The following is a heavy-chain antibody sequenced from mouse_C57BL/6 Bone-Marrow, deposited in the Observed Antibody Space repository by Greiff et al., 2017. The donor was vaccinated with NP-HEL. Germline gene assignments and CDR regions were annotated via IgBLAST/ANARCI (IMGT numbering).Heavy chain of an antibody. Sequence: EVKLQQSGPELVKPGASVKMSCKASGYTFTDYNMHWVKQSHGKSLEWIGYINPNNGGTSYNQKFKGKATLTVNKSSSTAYMELRSLTSEDSAVYYCARAPAGTRYFDVWGTGTTVTVSS. CDR2: INPNNGGT. CDR1: GYTFTDYN. CDR3: ARAPAGTRYFDV. V-gene: IGHV1-22*01. J-gene: IGHJ1*03. D-gene: IGHD4-1*01.